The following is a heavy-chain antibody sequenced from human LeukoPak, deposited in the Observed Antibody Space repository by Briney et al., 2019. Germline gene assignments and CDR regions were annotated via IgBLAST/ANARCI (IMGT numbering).Heavy chain of an antibody. D-gene: IGHD6-19*01. CDR2: ISGSGGST. V-gene: IGHV3-23*01. Sequence: GGTLRLSCAASGFTFSSYAMSWVRQAPGKGLEWASAISGSGGSTYYADSVKGRFTISRDNSKNTLYLQMNSLRAEDTAVYYCAKDHRYSSGWYDYWGQGTLVTVSS. J-gene: IGHJ4*02. CDR3: AKDHRYSSGWYDY. CDR1: GFTFSSYA.